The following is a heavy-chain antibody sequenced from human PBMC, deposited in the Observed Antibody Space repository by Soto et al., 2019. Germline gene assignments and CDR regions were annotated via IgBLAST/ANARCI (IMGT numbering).Heavy chain of an antibody. CDR2: ISGSGGST. CDR1: GFTFSSYA. Sequence: GGSLRLSCAASGFTFSSYAMSLVRQAPGKGLEWVSAISGSGGSTYYADSVKGRFTISRDNSKNTLYLQMNSLRAEDTAVYYCAKVGNYYDSSGYYYGFEKAFDIWGQGTMVTVSS. J-gene: IGHJ3*02. V-gene: IGHV3-23*01. D-gene: IGHD3-22*01. CDR3: AKVGNYYDSSGYYYGFEKAFDI.